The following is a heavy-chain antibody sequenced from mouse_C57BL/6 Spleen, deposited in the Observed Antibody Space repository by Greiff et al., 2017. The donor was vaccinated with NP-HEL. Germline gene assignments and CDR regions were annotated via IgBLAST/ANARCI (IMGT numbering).Heavy chain of an antibody. CDR3: AREEGNYYAMDY. CDR2: INPGSGGT. CDR1: GYAFTNYL. D-gene: IGHD2-1*01. V-gene: IGHV1-54*01. J-gene: IGHJ4*01. Sequence: VQLQESGAELVRPGTSVKVSCKASGYAFTNYLIEWVKQRPGQGLEWIGVINPGSGGTNYNEKFKGKATLTADKSSITAYMQLSSLTSEDSAVYFCAREEGNYYAMDYWGQGTSVTVSS.